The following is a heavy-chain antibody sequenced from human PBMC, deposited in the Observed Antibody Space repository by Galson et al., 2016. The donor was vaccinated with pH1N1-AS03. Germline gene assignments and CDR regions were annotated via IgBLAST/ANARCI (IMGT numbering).Heavy chain of an antibody. CDR3: ARDLGPGSYRYYHGMDV. Sequence: FTVSGDPFSTHYGHWTPQSPGTGLARIGYIYHSAHTSNNPSRDRAVTSSVNKSKNQFSLTLNSVTAPDTAVYYCARDLGPGSYRYYHGMDVWGQGTTVTVSS. CDR2: IYHSAHT. V-gene: IGHV4-59*11. CDR1: GDPFSTHY. J-gene: IGHJ6*02. D-gene: IGHD3-10*01.